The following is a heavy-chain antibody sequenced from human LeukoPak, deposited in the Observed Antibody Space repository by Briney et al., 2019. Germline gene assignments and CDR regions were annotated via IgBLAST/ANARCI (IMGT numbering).Heavy chain of an antibody. CDR1: GVPFSNYY. Sequence: SETLPLTCAASGVPFSNYYWSWVRQSPRQGLEWIGEINHSGYTNYNPSLKSRVTMSIDTSKNQFSLTLTSVTAADAGVYYCTRAVAGHPDWGQGTLVTVSS. V-gene: IGHV4-34*01. D-gene: IGHD6-19*01. CDR2: INHSGYT. CDR3: TRAVAGHPD. J-gene: IGHJ4*02.